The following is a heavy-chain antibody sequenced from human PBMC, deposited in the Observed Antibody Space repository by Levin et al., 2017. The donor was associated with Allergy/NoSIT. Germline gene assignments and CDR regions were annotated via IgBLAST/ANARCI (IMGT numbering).Heavy chain of an antibody. CDR2: IIPIFGTA. J-gene: IGHJ4*02. CDR3: ARDGYSYGTGFDY. V-gene: IGHV1-69*01. D-gene: IGHD5-18*01. CDR1: GGTFSSYA. Sequence: KISCKASGGTFSSYAISWVRQAPGQGLEWMGGIIPIFGTANYAQKFQGRVTITADESTSTAYMELSSLRSEDTAVYYCARDGYSYGTGFDYWGQGTLVTVSS.